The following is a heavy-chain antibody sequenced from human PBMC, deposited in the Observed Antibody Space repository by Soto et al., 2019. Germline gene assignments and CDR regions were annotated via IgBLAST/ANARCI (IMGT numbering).Heavy chain of an antibody. CDR3: AGVSPYDSSGYWPHYFDY. J-gene: IGHJ4*02. V-gene: IGHV3-73*01. CDR1: GFTFNGSA. Sequence: GGSLRLSCAASGFTFNGSAMHWVRQAPGKGLEWVGRITNKADNYATVYAASVKGRFTISRDDSKNAAYLQMNSLKTEDTAVYYCAGVSPYDSSGYWPHYFDYWGQGTLVTVSS. CDR2: ITNKADNYAT. D-gene: IGHD3-22*01.